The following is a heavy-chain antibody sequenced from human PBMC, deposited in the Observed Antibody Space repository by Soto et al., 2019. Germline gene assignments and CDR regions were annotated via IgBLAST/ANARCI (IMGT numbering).Heavy chain of an antibody. V-gene: IGHV4-59*12. J-gene: IGHJ6*04. Sequence: QVLLQESGPGLVKPSETLSLMCTVSGGSISGYYWGWIRQPPGKTMDYVAYIHYGGSATYNPSLSGRAGISVDTSRNQIALRLASVTAADTAVYFCARLGPRSRVAEMDVWGKGTTVIVSS. D-gene: IGHD2-15*01. CDR1: GGSISGYY. CDR2: IHYGGSA. CDR3: ARLGPRSRVAEMDV.